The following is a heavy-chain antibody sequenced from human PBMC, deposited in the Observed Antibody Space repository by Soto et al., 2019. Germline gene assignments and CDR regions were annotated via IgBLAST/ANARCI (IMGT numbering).Heavy chain of an antibody. V-gene: IGHV4-4*02. Sequence: SETQSLTCAVSSGSIRSSNWWSWVRQPPGKGLEWIGEIYHSGSTNYNPSLKSRVTISVDKSKNQFSLKLSSVTAADTAVYYCASSSGWPRRWFDPWGQGTLVTVSS. D-gene: IGHD6-19*01. CDR3: ASSSGWPRRWFDP. CDR2: IYHSGST. J-gene: IGHJ5*02. CDR1: SGSIRSSNW.